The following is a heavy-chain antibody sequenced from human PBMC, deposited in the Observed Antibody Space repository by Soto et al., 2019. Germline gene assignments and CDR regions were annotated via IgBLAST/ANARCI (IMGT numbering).Heavy chain of an antibody. CDR3: ARPDIAFYGLDV. CDR2: ISAAGDP. Sequence: EVQLVESGGGLVKPGGSLRLSCEASGFTFRNYDMHWVRQGTGKGLEWVSGISAAGDPDYADSVEGRFTISRENAQHSFFLQMNSLRVGDTAVYYCARPDIAFYGLDVWGQGTTVIVSS. CDR1: GFTFRNYD. D-gene: IGHD6-13*01. J-gene: IGHJ6*02. V-gene: IGHV3-13*05.